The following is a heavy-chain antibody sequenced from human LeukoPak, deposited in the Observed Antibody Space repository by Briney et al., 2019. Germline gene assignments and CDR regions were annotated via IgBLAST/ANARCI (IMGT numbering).Heavy chain of an antibody. CDR3: ARAVSNYYGSGSSLDY. V-gene: IGHV3-33*01. Sequence: GGSLRLSCEASGFIFSTYGMHWVRQAPGKGLEWVAVIWFDGSNKYYADSVRGRFSISRDNSKNTLYLQMNSLRAEDTAVYYCARAVSNYYGSGSSLDYWGQGTLVTVSS. CDR2: IWFDGSNK. D-gene: IGHD3-10*01. J-gene: IGHJ4*02. CDR1: GFIFSTYG.